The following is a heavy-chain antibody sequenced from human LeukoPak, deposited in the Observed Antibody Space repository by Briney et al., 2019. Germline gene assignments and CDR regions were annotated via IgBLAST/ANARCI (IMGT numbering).Heavy chain of an antibody. CDR2: INPSGGST. CDR1: GYTFTSYY. J-gene: IGHJ6*03. CDR3: ASGLRHTYYYYYMDV. Sequence: ASVKVSCKASGYTFTSYYMHWVRQTPGQGLEWMGIINPSGGSTSYAQKFQGRVTMTRDMSTSTDYMELSSLRSEDTAVYYCASGLRHTYYYYYMDVWGKGTTVTVSS. V-gene: IGHV1-46*01.